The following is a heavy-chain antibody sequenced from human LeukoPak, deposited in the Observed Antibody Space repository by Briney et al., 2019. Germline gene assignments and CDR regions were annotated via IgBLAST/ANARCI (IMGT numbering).Heavy chain of an antibody. CDR2: IKQDGSEK. D-gene: IGHD6-19*01. V-gene: IGHV3-7*01. J-gene: IGHJ4*02. Sequence: GGSLRLSCAASGFTFSSYWMSWVRQAPGKGLEWVANIKQDGSEKYYVDSVKGRFTISRDNAKNSPYLQMNSLRAEDTAVYYCARAVAGSLYYFDYWGQGTLVTVSS. CDR3: ARAVAGSLYYFDY. CDR1: GFTFSSYW.